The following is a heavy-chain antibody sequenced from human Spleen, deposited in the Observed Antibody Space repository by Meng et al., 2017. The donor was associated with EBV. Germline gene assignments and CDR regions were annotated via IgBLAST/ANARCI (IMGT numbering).Heavy chain of an antibody. D-gene: IGHD3-10*01. J-gene: IGHJ4*02. CDR2: ISAGIGNT. Sequence: EVQVVEAGGGLVPPGGPLRLSCASSGFTFSDSALSWVRQAPGKGLEWVSTISAGIGNTHYADSVKGRFTISRDNSKNTLYLQMNNLRADDTAVYYCALWFREHFDYWGQGTLVTVSS. CDR1: GFTFSDSA. CDR3: ALWFREHFDY. V-gene: IGHV3-23*04.